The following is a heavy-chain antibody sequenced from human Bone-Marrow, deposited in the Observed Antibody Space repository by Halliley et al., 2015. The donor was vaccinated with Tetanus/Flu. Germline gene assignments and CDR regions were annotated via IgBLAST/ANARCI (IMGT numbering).Heavy chain of an antibody. Sequence: RIFPYTGNTNYAGRLQDRVTMTTDTSTSTVSMELTSLRSDDTAVYFCARGFHESSPYNAFPFWGQGTMVTVSS. V-gene: IGHV1-18*01. J-gene: IGHJ3*01. CDR2: IFPYTGNT. CDR3: ARGFHESSPYNAFPF. D-gene: IGHD3-22*01.